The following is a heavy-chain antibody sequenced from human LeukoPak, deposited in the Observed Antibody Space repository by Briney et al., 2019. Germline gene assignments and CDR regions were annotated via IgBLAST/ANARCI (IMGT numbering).Heavy chain of an antibody. CDR1: GDSLTELA. V-gene: IGHV1-24*01. D-gene: IGHD3-22*01. CDR3: ATFQAYANSGHLRPYFDY. J-gene: IGHJ4*02. Sequence: ASVKVSCKISGDSLTELAIHWVRQAPGKGLEWMGGSDPEDVKTSFAEKFQGRVTFTEDTSTDTAFMELSRLRSDDTAVYYCATFQAYANSGHLRPYFDYWAREPWSPSPQ. CDR2: SDPEDVKT.